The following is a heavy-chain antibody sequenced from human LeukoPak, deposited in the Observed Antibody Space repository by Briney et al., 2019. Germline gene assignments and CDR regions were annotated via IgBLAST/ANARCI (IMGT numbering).Heavy chain of an antibody. Sequence: GGSLRLSCAASGFTFSSYAMHWVRQAPGKGLEWVAVISYDGSNKYYADSVKGRFTISRDNSKNTLYLQMNSLRAEDTAVYYCARVRTRISGYYYYGMDVWGQGTTVTVSS. V-gene: IGHV3-30-3*01. CDR1: GFTFSSYA. CDR3: ARVRTRISGYYYYGMDV. D-gene: IGHD3-10*01. J-gene: IGHJ6*02. CDR2: ISYDGSNK.